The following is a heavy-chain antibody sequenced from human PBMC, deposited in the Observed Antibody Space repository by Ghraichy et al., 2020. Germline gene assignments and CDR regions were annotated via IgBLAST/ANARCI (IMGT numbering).Heavy chain of an antibody. Sequence: SETLSLTCAVYGGSFSGYYWSWIRQPPGKGLEWIGEINHSGSTNYNPSLKSRVTISVDMSKNQFSLKLSSVTAADTAVYYCARAPSNDDYSSREVGPGQGWFDPWGQGTLVTVSS. CDR2: INHSGST. CDR3: ARAPSNDDYSSREVGPGQGWFDP. V-gene: IGHV4-34*01. D-gene: IGHD6-13*01. J-gene: IGHJ5*02. CDR1: GGSFSGYY.